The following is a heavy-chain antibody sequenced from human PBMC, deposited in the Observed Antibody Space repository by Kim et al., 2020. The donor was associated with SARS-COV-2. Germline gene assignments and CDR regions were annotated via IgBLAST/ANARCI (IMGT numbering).Heavy chain of an antibody. CDR3: ATISTSQYYYYGMDV. J-gene: IGHJ6*02. Sequence: SETLSLTCTVSGGSISSGGYYWSRIRQHPGKGLEWIGYIYYSGSTYYNPSLKSRVTISVDTTKNQFSLKLSSVTAADTAVYYCATISTSQYYYYGMDVWGQGTTVTVSS. CDR2: IYYSGST. V-gene: IGHV4-31*03. CDR1: GGSISSGGYY. D-gene: IGHD2-2*01.